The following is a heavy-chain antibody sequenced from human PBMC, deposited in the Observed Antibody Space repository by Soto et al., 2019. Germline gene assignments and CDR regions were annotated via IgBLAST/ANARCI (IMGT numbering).Heavy chain of an antibody. V-gene: IGHV3-9*01. CDR1: GFTFDDYA. CDR3: AKDLPPGYSSGWYYFDY. Sequence: EVQLVESGGGLVQPGRSLRLSCAASGFTFDDYAMHWVRQAPGKGLEWVSGVSWNSGSIGYADSVKGRFTISRDNAKNSLYLQMNSLRAEDTALYYCAKDLPPGYSSGWYYFDYWGQGTLVTVSS. J-gene: IGHJ4*02. D-gene: IGHD6-19*01. CDR2: VSWNSGSI.